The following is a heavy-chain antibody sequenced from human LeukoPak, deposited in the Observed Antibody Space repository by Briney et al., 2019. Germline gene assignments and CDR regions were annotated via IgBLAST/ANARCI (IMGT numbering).Heavy chain of an antibody. D-gene: IGHD5-24*01. J-gene: IGHJ4*02. CDR3: ATGDGYNSFDY. Sequence: SATLSLTCTVCGGSFSSYYWSGIRQPAGKGLEWIGRIYTSGSTNYNSSLKSRVTMSVDTSKNQVSLKLSSVTAADTAVYYCATGDGYNSFDYWGQGTLVTVSS. CDR2: IYTSGST. V-gene: IGHV4-4*07. CDR1: GGSFSSYY.